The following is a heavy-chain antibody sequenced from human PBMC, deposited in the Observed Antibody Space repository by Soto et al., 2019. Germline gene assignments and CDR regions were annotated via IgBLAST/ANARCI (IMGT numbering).Heavy chain of an antibody. CDR2: IKQDGSAK. CDR3: AGGSGWYIHQ. D-gene: IGHD6-19*01. Sequence: EVQLVESGGGLVQPGGSLRLSCAASGFTFSSYWMNWVRQAPGKGLEWVANIKQDGSAKSYVDSVKGRFAIYRDNAKNSLYLQMNSLSREDTAVYYCAGGSGWYIHQWAQGTLVTVSS. CDR1: GFTFSSYW. J-gene: IGHJ1*01. V-gene: IGHV3-7*01.